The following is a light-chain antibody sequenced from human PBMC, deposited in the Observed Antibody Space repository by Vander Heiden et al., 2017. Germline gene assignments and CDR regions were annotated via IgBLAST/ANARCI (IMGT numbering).Light chain of an antibody. CDR2: EIS. V-gene: IGLV2-8*01. J-gene: IGLJ2*01. Sequence: QSALTQPPSAAGSPGQSVTISCTGTSSDVAGYNYFSCHQLPPGNAPNLVVYEISKRPAGVPGRFSASKSGTTASLTVSGLPAEEEADYYCGSYAGSNNVVFGGGTKLTVL. CDR1: SSDVAGYNY. CDR3: GSYAGSNNVV.